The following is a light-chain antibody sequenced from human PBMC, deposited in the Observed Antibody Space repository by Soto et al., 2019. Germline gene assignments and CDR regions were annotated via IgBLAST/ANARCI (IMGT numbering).Light chain of an antibody. CDR1: QSISSY. CDR2: AAS. J-gene: IGKJ2*01. CDR3: QQSYSTHRT. V-gene: IGKV1-39*01. Sequence: DIQMTQSPSSLSASVGDRVTITCRASQSISSYLNWYQQKPGKAPKLLIYAASSLQSGVPSRLSGSGSGTDFTLPISSLQPEDFATYYCQQSYSTHRTFGQGTKLEIK.